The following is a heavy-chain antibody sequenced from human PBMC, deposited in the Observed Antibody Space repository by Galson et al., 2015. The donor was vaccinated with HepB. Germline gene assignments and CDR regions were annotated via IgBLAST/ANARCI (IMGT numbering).Heavy chain of an antibody. CDR3: AKPGDYSGLFDY. V-gene: IGHV3-23*01. CDR1: GFTFSSYA. J-gene: IGHJ4*02. D-gene: IGHD4-17*01. CDR2: ISGSGGST. Sequence: SLRLSCAASGFTFSSYAMSWVRQAPGEGLEWVSAISGSGGSTYYADSVKGRFTISRDNSKNTLYLQMNSLRAEDTAVYYCAKPGDYSGLFDYWGQGTLVTVSS.